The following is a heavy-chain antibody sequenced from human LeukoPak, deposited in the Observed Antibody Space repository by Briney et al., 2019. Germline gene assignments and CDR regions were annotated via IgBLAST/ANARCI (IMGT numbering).Heavy chain of an antibody. Sequence: GGSLRLSCAASGFIVTSCAMSWVRQAPGKGLEWVSTISNSGYNTWYADSVKGRFTISRDNSQNTLYLQMSGLRAEDTALYYCPRHDGSSFIYYIDHWGQGALVTVSS. CDR2: ISNSGYNT. J-gene: IGHJ4*02. CDR3: PRHDGSSFIYYIDH. D-gene: IGHD1-26*01. CDR1: GFIVTSCA. V-gene: IGHV3-23*01.